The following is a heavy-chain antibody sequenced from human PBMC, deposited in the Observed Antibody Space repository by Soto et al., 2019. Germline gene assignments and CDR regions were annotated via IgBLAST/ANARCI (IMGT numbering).Heavy chain of an antibody. CDR1: GFAFTNYG. Sequence: QVQVVESGGGVVQPGTSLRLSCAASGFAFTNYGFHWVRQAPGKGLEWVAHISNDGTKKFYADSVKGRFTISRDNSETTVYLHLTSLRPDETALFYCARDVAMPTGLGLGYWGQGTLVTVSS. V-gene: IGHV3-30*03. CDR2: ISNDGTKK. J-gene: IGHJ4*02. CDR3: ARDVAMPTGLGLGY. D-gene: IGHD4-4*01.